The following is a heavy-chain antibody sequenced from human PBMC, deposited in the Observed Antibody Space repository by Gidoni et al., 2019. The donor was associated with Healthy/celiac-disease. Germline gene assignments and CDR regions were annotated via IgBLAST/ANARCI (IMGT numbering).Heavy chain of an antibody. CDR2: IIPIFGTA. CDR1: GGTFSSYA. J-gene: IGHJ4*02. CDR3: ARSRSWFGELSY. D-gene: IGHD3-10*01. Sequence: KKPGSSVKVSCKASGGTFSSYAISWVRQAPGQGLEWMGGIIPIFGTANYAQKFQGRVTITADKSTSTAYMELSSLRSEDTAVYYCARSRSWFGELSYWGQGTLVTVSS. V-gene: IGHV1-69*06.